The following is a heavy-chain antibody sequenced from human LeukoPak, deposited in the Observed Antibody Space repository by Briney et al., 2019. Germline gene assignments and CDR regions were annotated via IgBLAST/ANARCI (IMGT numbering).Heavy chain of an antibody. D-gene: IGHD3-22*01. CDR1: GYTFTSYD. V-gene: IGHV1-8*03. Sequence: GSVKVSCKASGYTFTSYDINWVRQATGQGLEWMGWMNPNSGNTGYAQKFQGRVTITRNTSISTAYMELSSLRSEDTDVYYCARSSYYYDSSGPGNWSDPWGQGTLVTLSS. CDR2: MNPNSGNT. CDR3: ARSSYYYDSSGPGNWSDP. J-gene: IGHJ5*02.